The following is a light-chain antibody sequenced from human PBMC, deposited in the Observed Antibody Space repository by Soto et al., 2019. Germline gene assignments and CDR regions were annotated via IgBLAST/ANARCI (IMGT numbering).Light chain of an antibody. CDR3: SSYTTSDTWV. J-gene: IGLJ3*02. V-gene: IGLV2-14*01. CDR1: SSDVGGYIY. CDR2: EVS. Sequence: QSALTQPASVSGSPGQSITISCTGTSSDVGGYIYVSWYQQHPGKAPKLMIYEVSNQPSGVSNRFSGSKSGNTASLTISGLQAEDEADYYCSSYTTSDTWVFGGGTKVTVL.